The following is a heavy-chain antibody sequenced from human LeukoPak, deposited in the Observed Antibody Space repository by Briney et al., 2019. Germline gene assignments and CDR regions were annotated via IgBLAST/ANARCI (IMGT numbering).Heavy chain of an antibody. J-gene: IGHJ4*02. CDR3: ARAQSLTAPSGTFANS. CDR1: AYTLTDYF. CDR2: INPNSGDT. D-gene: IGHD6-13*01. V-gene: IGHV1-2*02. Sequence: GASVKVSCKASAYTLTDYFLHWVRRAPGQGFEWMGWINPNSGDTSYTQRFQGRVTMTRDTSISTAYMELSSLRSDDTAVYYCARAQSLTAPSGTFANSWGQGTLVTVSS.